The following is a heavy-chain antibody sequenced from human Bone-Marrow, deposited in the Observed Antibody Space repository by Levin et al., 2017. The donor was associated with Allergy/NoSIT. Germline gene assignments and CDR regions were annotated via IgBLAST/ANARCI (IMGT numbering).Heavy chain of an antibody. CDR3: ARTITMFGGGFDP. CDR2: VNHSGST. V-gene: IGHV4-34*01. D-gene: IGHD3-3*01. CDR1: GGSFSGYY. J-gene: IGHJ5*02. Sequence: LSQTLSLTCAVYGGSFSGYYWSWIRQPPGKGLEWLGEVNHSGSTKYNPSLKSRVTISVDTSKNQFSLTVTSVTAAATAVYYCARTITMFGGGFDPWGQGTLVTVSS.